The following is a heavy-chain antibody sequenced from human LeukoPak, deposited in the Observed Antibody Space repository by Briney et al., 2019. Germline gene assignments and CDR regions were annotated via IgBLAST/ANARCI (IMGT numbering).Heavy chain of an antibody. Sequence: GGSLRLSCAPSGFTFSSYAMSWVRQAPGKGLEWVSVIYSGGSTYYADSAKGRFTISRDNSKKTLYLQMNSLRAEDTAVYYCARDLTAYFDYWGQGTLVTVSS. J-gene: IGHJ4*02. CDR3: ARDLTAYFDY. V-gene: IGHV3-66*01. D-gene: IGHD3-16*01. CDR1: GFTFSSYA. CDR2: IYSGGST.